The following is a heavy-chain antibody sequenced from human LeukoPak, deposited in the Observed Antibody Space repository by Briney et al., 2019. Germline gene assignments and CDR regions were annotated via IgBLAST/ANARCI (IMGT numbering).Heavy chain of an antibody. Sequence: GGSLRLSCAASGFTVSSNYMSWVRQAPGKGLEWVSVIYSGGSTYYADSVKGRFTISRDNSKNTLYLQMNSLRAEDTAVYYCARAMFGEGYYYYMDVWGKGTTVTISS. CDR3: ARAMFGEGYYYYMDV. V-gene: IGHV3-66*01. CDR1: GFTVSSNY. CDR2: IYSGGST. D-gene: IGHD3-10*02. J-gene: IGHJ6*03.